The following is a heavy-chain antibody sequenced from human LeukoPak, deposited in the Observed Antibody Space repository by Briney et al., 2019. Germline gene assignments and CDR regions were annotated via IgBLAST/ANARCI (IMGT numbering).Heavy chain of an antibody. D-gene: IGHD3-22*01. J-gene: IGHJ6*03. CDR3: AKRSDEVVATFYYYYYMDV. V-gene: IGHV3-48*03. CDR2: ISSSGSTI. CDR1: GFTFRSYE. Sequence: PGGSLRLSCAASGFTFRSYEMTWVRQAPGKGLEWVSYISSSGSTIYYADSVKGRFTMSRDNSKNTLYLQMNSLRAEDTAVYYCAKRSDEVVATFYYYYYMDVWGKGTTVTISS.